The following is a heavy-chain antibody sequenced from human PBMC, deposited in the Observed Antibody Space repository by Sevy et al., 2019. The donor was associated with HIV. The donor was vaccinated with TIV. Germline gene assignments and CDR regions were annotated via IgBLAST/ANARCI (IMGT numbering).Heavy chain of an antibody. D-gene: IGHD5-12*01. CDR1: GFTFSSYA. J-gene: IGHJ6*02. CDR2: ISYDGSNK. CDR3: ARELGYSGYDYVDYYYYGMDV. V-gene: IGHV3-30*04. Sequence: GGSLRLSCAASGFTFSSYAMHWVRQAPGTGLEWVAVISYDGSNKYYADSVKGRFTISRDNSKNTLYLQMNSLRAEDTAVYYCARELGYSGYDYVDYYYYGMDVWGQRTTVTVSS.